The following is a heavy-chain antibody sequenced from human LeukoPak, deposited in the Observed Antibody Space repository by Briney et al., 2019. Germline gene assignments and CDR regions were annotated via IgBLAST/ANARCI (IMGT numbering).Heavy chain of an antibody. J-gene: IGHJ4*02. CDR2: IKQDGSGE. Sequence: GGSLRLSCAASGFIFKSYWMSWVRQAPGKGLEWVANIKQDGSGENYVDSVKGRFTISRDNAKNSLYLQMNSLRAEDTGVYYCAKDLSSGSRRAYWGQGTLVTVSS. D-gene: IGHD6-19*01. V-gene: IGHV3-7*01. CDR1: GFIFKSYW. CDR3: AKDLSSGSRRAY.